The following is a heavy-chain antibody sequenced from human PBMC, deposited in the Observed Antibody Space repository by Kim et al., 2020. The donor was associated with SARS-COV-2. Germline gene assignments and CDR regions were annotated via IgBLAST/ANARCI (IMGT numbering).Heavy chain of an antibody. J-gene: IGHJ6*02. V-gene: IGHV3-48*02. CDR2: ISSSSSTI. CDR1: GFTFNNYR. Sequence: GGSLRLSCAASGFTFNNYRMNWVRQAPGKGLEWVSYISSSSSTISYADSVKGRFTISRDNAKNSLYLQMNSLRDEDTAVYYCARDRMFYDSNSPKGDFYYGMDVWGQGTTVTVSS. D-gene: IGHD3-22*01. CDR3: ARDRMFYDSNSPKGDFYYGMDV.